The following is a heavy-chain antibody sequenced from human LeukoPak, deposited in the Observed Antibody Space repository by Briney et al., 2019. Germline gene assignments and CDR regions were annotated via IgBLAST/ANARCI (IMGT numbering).Heavy chain of an antibody. Sequence: SETLSLTCTVSGGSISSGDYYWSWIRQPPGKGLEWIGYIYYSGSTYYNPSLKSRVTISVDTSKNQFSLKLSSVTAADTAVYYCARVALPPDDAFDIWGQGTMVTVSS. J-gene: IGHJ3*02. CDR3: ARVALPPDDAFDI. CDR1: GGSISSGDYY. CDR2: IYYSGST. V-gene: IGHV4-30-4*01.